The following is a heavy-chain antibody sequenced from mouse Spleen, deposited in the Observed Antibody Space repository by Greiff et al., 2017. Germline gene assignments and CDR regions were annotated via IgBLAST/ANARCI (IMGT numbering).Heavy chain of an antibody. CDR2: ISSGGGNT. CDR1: GFTFSSYA. Sequence: EVQGVESGGGLVKLGGSLKLSCAASGFTFSSYAMSWVRQTPEKRLEWVATISSGGGNTYYPDSVKGRFTISRDNAKNTLYLQMSSLKSEDTAMYYCARGENYFDYWGQGTTLTVSS. J-gene: IGHJ2*01. V-gene: IGHV5-9-3*01. CDR3: ARGENYFDY.